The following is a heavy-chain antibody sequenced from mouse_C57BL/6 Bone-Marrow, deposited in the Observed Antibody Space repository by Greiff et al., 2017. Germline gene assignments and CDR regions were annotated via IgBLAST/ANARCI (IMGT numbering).Heavy chain of an antibody. D-gene: IGHD2-4*01. CDR3: ARERLDYFDY. J-gene: IGHJ2*01. CDR2: ISDGGSYT. CDR1: GFTFSSYA. V-gene: IGHV5-4*01. Sequence: EVQLVESGGGLVKPGGSLKLSCAASGFTFSSYAMSWVRQTPEKRLEWVATISDGGSYTYYPDNVKGRFTISRDNAKNNLYLQMSQLKAEDTAMYYCARERLDYFDYWGQGTTLTVSS.